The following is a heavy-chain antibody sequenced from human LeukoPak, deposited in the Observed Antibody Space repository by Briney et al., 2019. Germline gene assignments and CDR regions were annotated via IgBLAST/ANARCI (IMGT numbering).Heavy chain of an antibody. CDR2: IRYDGSNK. CDR3: AKDRGAGRDIVVVPDYYYMDV. J-gene: IGHJ6*03. D-gene: IGHD2-2*01. V-gene: IGHV3-30*02. Sequence: GGSLRLSCAASGFTFSSYGMHWVRQAPGKGLEWVAFIRYDGSNKYYADSVKGRFTTSRDNSKNTLYLQMNSLRAEDTAVYYCAKDRGAGRDIVVVPDYYYMDVWGKGTTVTVSS. CDR1: GFTFSSYG.